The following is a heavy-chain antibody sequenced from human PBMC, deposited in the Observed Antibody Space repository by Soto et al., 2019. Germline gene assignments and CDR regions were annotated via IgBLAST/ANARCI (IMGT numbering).Heavy chain of an antibody. CDR2: INHSAST. J-gene: IGHJ3*02. CDR1: GGSFSGYY. CDR3: ARQTVDSSYAFDI. V-gene: IGHV4-34*01. Sequence: SETLSLTCAVYGGSFSGYYWSWIRQPPGKGLEWIGEINHSASTNYNPSLKSRVTISVDTSKNQFSLKLSSVTAADTAVYYCARQTVDSSYAFDIWGQGTMVTVSS.